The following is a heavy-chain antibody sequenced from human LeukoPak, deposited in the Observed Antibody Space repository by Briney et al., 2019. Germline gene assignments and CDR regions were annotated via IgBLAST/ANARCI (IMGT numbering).Heavy chain of an antibody. V-gene: IGHV4-39*01. Sequence: SETLSLTCTVSGGSISSSSYYWGWIRQPPGKGLEWIGSIYYSGSTYYNPSLKSRVTISVDTSKNQFSLKLSSVTAADTAVYYCERTAGYCSSTSCYAFDYWGQGTLVTVSS. CDR3: ERTAGYCSSTSCYAFDY. CDR1: GGSISSSSYY. CDR2: IYYSGST. D-gene: IGHD2-2*01. J-gene: IGHJ4*02.